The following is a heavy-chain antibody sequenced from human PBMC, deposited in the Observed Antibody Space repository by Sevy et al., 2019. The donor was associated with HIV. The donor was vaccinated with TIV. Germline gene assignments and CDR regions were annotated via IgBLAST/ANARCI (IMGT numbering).Heavy chain of an antibody. CDR3: ATPPGGFDFWSGYTYWYFDL. CDR1: GFTFSSYA. D-gene: IGHD3-3*01. J-gene: IGHJ2*01. Sequence: GGSLRLSCAASGFTFSSYAMSWVRQAPGKGLEWVSAISGSGGSTYYADSVKGRFTISRDNSKNTLYLQMNSLRADDTAVYYFATPPGGFDFWSGYTYWYFDLWGRGTLVTVSS. V-gene: IGHV3-23*01. CDR2: ISGSGGST.